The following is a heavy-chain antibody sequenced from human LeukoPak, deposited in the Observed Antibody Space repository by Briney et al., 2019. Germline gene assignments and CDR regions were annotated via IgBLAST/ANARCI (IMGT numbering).Heavy chain of an antibody. CDR3: ARGPHFDY. V-gene: IGHV3-30-3*01. CDR2: ISYDGSNK. J-gene: IGHJ4*02. Sequence: GSLRLSCAASGFTFSSYAMHWVRQAPGKGLEWVAVISYDGSNKYYADSVKGRFTISRDNSKNTLYLQMNSLRAEDTAVYYCARGPHFDYWGQGTLVTVSS. CDR1: GFTFSSYA.